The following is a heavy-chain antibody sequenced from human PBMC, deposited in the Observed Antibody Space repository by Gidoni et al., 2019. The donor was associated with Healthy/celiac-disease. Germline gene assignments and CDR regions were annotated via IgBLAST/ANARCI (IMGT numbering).Heavy chain of an antibody. CDR2: IVPIFGTA. D-gene: IGHD3-16*02. Sequence: QVQLVQSGAEVKKPGSSVKVSCKASGGTFSSYAISGVRQAPGQGLEWMGGIVPIFGTANYAQQFQGRVTITADESTSTAYMELSSLRSEDTAVYYCARSRDYVWGSYRYTPEAPYYYYYMDVWGKGTTVTVSS. CDR3: ARSRDYVWGSYRYTPEAPYYYYYMDV. CDR1: GGTFSSYA. J-gene: IGHJ6*03. V-gene: IGHV1-69*01.